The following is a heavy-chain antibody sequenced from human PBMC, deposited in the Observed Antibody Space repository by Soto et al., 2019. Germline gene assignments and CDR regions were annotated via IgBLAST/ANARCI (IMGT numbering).Heavy chain of an antibody. Sequence: QPGGSLRLSCTASGSSLSTSWMTWVRQAPGKGLEWVANIMQDGSDKYYVDSVKGRFTISRDNAKNSLYLQMTSLRAEDTAVYYCASKRLYFYGLDVWGQGTTVTVSS. CDR3: ASKRLYFYGLDV. V-gene: IGHV3-7*01. J-gene: IGHJ6*02. CDR2: IMQDGSDK. CDR1: GSSLSTSW.